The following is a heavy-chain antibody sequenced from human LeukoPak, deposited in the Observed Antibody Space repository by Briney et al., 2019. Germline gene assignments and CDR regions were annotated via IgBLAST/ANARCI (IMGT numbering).Heavy chain of an antibody. CDR3: ARDLGYCSSTSCSDAFDT. V-gene: IGHV3-11*06. D-gene: IGHD2-2*01. CDR2: ISSSSSYT. Sequence: GGSLRLSCAASGFTFSDYYMSWIRQAPGKGLEWVSYISSSSSYTNYADSVKGRFTISRDNAKNSLYLQMNSLRAEDTAVYYCARDLGYCSSTSCSDAFDTWGQGTMVTVSS. J-gene: IGHJ3*02. CDR1: GFTFSDYY.